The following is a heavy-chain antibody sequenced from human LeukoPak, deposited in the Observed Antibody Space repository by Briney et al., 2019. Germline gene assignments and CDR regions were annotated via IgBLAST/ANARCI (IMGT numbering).Heavy chain of an antibody. D-gene: IGHD3-3*01. CDR2: IIPIFGIA. Sequence: SVKVSCKASGGTFSSYAISWVRQAPGQGLEWMGGIIPIFGIANYAQKFQGRVTITADESTSTAYMELSSLRSEDTAVYYCARSVRRVPRTPFTIFGVVRAFDIWGQGTMVTVSS. V-gene: IGHV1-69*13. CDR3: ARSVRRVPRTPFTIFGVVRAFDI. J-gene: IGHJ3*02. CDR1: GGTFSSYA.